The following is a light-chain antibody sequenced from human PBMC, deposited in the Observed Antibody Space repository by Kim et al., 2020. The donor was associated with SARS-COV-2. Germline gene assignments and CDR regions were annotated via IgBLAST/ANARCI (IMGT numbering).Light chain of an antibody. CDR2: SNN. CDR3: AAWDDSLNGVV. Sequence: GQRVTISCSGSSANIGSNPVNWYQQLPGTAPKLLIFSNNQRPSGVPDRFSGSTSGTSASLAISGLQSEDEADYYCAAWDDSLNGVVFGGGTQLTVL. CDR1: SANIGSNP. J-gene: IGLJ2*01. V-gene: IGLV1-44*01.